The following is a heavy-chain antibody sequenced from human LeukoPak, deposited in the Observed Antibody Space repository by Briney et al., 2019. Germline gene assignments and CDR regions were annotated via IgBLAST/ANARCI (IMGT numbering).Heavy chain of an antibody. D-gene: IGHD2-15*01. CDR3: ARETVVGDAFDI. J-gene: IGHJ3*02. V-gene: IGHV3-20*04. CDR1: GFTFDDYG. Sequence: TGGSLRLSCAASGFTFDDYGMSWVRQAPGKGLEWVSGINWNGGCTGYADSVKGRFTISRDNAKNSLYLQMYSLRAEDTALYYCARETVVGDAFDIWGQGTMVTVSS. CDR2: INWNGGCT.